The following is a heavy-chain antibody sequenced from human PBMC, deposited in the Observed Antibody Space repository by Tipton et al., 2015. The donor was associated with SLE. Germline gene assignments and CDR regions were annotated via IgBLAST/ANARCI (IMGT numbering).Heavy chain of an antibody. CDR3: ARVGSRDQP. J-gene: IGHJ5*02. CDR1: GGSISSGSYY. D-gene: IGHD3-10*01. Sequence: TLSLTCTVSGGSISSGSYYWSWIRQPAGKGLEWIGRIYTSGSTNHNPSLKSRVTISVDTSKNQFSLKLSSVTAADTAVYYCARVGSRDQPWGQGTLVTVSS. CDR2: IYTSGST. V-gene: IGHV4-61*02.